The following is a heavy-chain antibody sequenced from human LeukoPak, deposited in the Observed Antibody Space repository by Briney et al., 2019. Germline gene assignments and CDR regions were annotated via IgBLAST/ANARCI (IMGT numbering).Heavy chain of an antibody. CDR1: GFTFSSYS. CDR2: ISSSSSYI. D-gene: IGHD3-3*01. Sequence: GGSLRLSCAASGFTFSSYSMNWVRQAPGKGLEWVSSISSSSSYIYYADSVKGRFTISRDNSKNTLYLQMNSLRAEDTAVYYCAREYYDFWSGYEPFDYWGQGTLVTVSS. CDR3: AREYYDFWSGYEPFDY. V-gene: IGHV3-21*01. J-gene: IGHJ4*02.